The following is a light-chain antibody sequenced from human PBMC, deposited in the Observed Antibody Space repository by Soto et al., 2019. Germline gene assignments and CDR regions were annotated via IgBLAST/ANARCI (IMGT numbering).Light chain of an antibody. CDR2: GNT. J-gene: IGLJ1*01. CDR3: QSYDNTLSGPIYV. Sequence: QSVLTQPTSVSGALGQRVTISCTGITSNIGAGYDVHWYQHLPGRAPKLLIYGNTNRPSGVPDRFSGSKSATSASLAITGLQAEDEGVYYCQSYDNTLSGPIYVFGTGTKVTVL. V-gene: IGLV1-40*01. CDR1: TSNIGAGYD.